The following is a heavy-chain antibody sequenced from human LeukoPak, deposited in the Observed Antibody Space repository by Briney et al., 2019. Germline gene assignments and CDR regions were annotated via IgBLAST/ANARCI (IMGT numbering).Heavy chain of an antibody. J-gene: IGHJ6*02. CDR3: ARGQVGYYFYGLDV. CDR1: GYTFTSYD. CDR2: MNPNSGNT. V-gene: IGHV1-8*01. Sequence: ASVKVSCKASGYTFTSYDINWVRQATGQGLEWMGWMNPNSGNTGYTQKFQGRVTMTRSTSISTAYMELRSLRSEDTAVYYCARGQVGYYFYGLDVWGQGTTVTVSS.